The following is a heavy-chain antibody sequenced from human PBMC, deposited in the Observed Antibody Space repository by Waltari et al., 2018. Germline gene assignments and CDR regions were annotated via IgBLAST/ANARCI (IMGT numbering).Heavy chain of an antibody. CDR2: ISGSGGST. D-gene: IGHD5-18*01. V-gene: IGHV3-23*04. J-gene: IGHJ4*02. CDR1: GFTFSSYA. Sequence: EVQLVESGGGLVQPGGSLRLSCAASGFTFSSYAMSWVRQAPGKGLEWVSAISGSGGSTYYADSVKGRFTISRDNSKNTLYLQMNSLRAEDTAVYYCAKVGFEIDAAPDTAMVNLDYWGQGTLVTVSS. CDR3: AKVGFEIDAAPDTAMVNLDY.